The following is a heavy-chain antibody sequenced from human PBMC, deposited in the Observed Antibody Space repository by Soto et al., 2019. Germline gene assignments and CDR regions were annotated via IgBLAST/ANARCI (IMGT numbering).Heavy chain of an antibody. CDR3: ARGERYYYMDV. J-gene: IGHJ6*03. CDR2: ISSDGSST. V-gene: IGHV3-74*01. Sequence: EMQLVESGGGLVQPGGSLRLSCAASGFTFSSYWMHWVRQAPGKGLVWVARISSDGSSTNYGDSVKGRFTISRDNVKNTLYLQVNSLRADDTAVYYCARGERYYYMDVWGKGTTVTVSS. D-gene: IGHD1-1*01. CDR1: GFTFSSYW.